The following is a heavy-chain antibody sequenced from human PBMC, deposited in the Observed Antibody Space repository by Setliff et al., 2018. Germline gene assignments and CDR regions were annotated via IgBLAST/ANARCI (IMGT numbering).Heavy chain of an antibody. Sequence: ASVKVSCKTSGYNFITTGISWVRQAPGQGPEWMGCISPYNGNTNYAQKFQDRVTMTEDTSSDTAYMELSSLRPEDTAVYSCAIDSVVRGFINGDSFDYWGQGTLVTVSS. CDR1: GYNFITTG. D-gene: IGHD3-10*01. CDR2: ISPYNGNT. CDR3: AIDSVVRGFINGDSFDY. J-gene: IGHJ4*02. V-gene: IGHV1-18*01.